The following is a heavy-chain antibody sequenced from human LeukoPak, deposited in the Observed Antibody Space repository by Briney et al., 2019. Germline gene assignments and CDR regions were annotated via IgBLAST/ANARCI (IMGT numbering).Heavy chain of an antibody. D-gene: IGHD6-13*01. J-gene: IGHJ4*02. CDR2: VHYTGST. V-gene: IGHV4-59*11. Sequence: SETLSLTCTVSGGSISSHFWSWIRQPPGKGLEWIAYVHYTGSTNYNPSLKSRVTISMDTSKKQFSLRLRSVTAADTAVYYCARDVSSWLDNWGQGTLVTVSS. CDR1: GGSISSHF. CDR3: ARDVSSWLDN.